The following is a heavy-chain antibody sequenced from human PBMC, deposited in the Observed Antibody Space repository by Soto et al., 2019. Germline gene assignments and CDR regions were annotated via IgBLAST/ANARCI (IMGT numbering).Heavy chain of an antibody. CDR1: GFTFDDYA. J-gene: IGHJ6*02. CDR2: ISWNSGSI. Sequence: PGGSLRLSCAASGFTFDDYAMHWVRQAPGKGLEWVSGISWNSGSIGYADSVKGRFTISRDNAKNSLYLQMNSLRAEDTALYYCAKDIGGMATTTGFYYYYGMDVWRQGTTVTVS. CDR3: AKDIGGMATTTGFYYYYGMDV. V-gene: IGHV3-9*01. D-gene: IGHD3-16*01.